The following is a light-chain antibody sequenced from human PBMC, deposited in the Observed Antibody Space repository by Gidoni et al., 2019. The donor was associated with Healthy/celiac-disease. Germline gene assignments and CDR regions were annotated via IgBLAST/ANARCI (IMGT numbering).Light chain of an antibody. CDR2: DAS. V-gene: IGKV3-11*01. CDR3: QQRSNWPRT. CDR1: QSVSSY. J-gene: IGKJ3*01. Sequence: IVLTQSPATLSLSPGERATLSCRASQSVSSYLAWYQQKPGQAPRLLIYDASNRATGIPARFSGSGSGTDFTLTISSLEPEDFAVYYCQQRSNWPRTFGPGTKVDSK.